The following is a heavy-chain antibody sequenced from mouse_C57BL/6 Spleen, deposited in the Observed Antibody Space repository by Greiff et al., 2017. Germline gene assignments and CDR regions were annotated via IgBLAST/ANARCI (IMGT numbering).Heavy chain of an antibody. D-gene: IGHD1-1*01. CDR2: IYPGSGNT. CDR3: ARYYGSREDYYAMDY. Sequence: QVQLQQSGAELVRPGASVKLSCKASGYTFTDYYINWVKQRPGQGLEWIARIYPGSGNTYYNEKFKGKATLTAEKSSSTAYMQLSSLTSEDSAVYFCARYYGSREDYYAMDYWGQGTSVTVSS. CDR1: GYTFTDYY. V-gene: IGHV1-76*01. J-gene: IGHJ4*01.